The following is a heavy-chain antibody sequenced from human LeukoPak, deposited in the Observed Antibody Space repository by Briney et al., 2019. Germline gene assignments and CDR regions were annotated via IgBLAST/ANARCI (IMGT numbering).Heavy chain of an antibody. J-gene: IGHJ4*02. CDR1: GFTFSSYW. V-gene: IGHV3-7*03. CDR3: TKARDDYGVDTIDS. Sequence: GGSLRLSCAASGFTFSSYWMSWVRQAPGKGLEWVANIKQDGTEKNYVDSVKGRFTISRDNAKNSLYLQMNSLRAEDTAIYYCTKARDDYGVDTIDSWGQGTLVTVSS. CDR2: IKQDGTEK. D-gene: IGHD3-3*01.